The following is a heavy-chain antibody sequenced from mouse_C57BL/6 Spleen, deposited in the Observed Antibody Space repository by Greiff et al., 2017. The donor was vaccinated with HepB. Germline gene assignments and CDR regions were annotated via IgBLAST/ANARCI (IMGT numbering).Heavy chain of an antibody. J-gene: IGHJ2*01. D-gene: IGHD2-4*01. CDR1: GFTFSDYG. Sequence: DVKLVESGGGLVKPGGSLKLSCAASGFTFSDYGMHWVRQAPEKGLEWVAYISSGSSTIYYADTVKGRFTISRDNAKNTLFLQMTSLRSEDTAMYYCARDYYDYLDYWGQGTTLTVSS. V-gene: IGHV5-17*01. CDR2: ISSGSSTI. CDR3: ARDYYDYLDY.